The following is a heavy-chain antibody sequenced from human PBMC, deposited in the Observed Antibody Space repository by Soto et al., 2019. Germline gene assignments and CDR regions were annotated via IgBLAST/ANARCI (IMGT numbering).Heavy chain of an antibody. D-gene: IGHD3-10*01. V-gene: IGHV4-59*01. J-gene: IGHJ5*02. CDR2: IYYSWST. Sequence: QVQLQESGPGLVKPSETLSLTCTVSGGSISSYYWSWIRQPPGKGLEWIGYIYYSWSTNYNPSTKSRVTISVEPQKNQFSPKLSSVTAADTAVYYCAGYGPGSYPRFDPWGQGTLVTVSS. CDR1: GGSISSYY. CDR3: AGYGPGSYPRFDP.